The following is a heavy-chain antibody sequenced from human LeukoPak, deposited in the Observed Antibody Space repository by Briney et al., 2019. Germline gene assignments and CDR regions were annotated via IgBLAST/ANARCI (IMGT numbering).Heavy chain of an antibody. CDR2: INSDGSST. D-gene: IGHD3-16*01. CDR3: AKSTRAVMAMMDV. V-gene: IGHV3-74*01. Sequence: PGGSLRLSCAASGFTFSSYWMHWVRQAPGKGLMWVSRINSDGSSTNYADSVKGRFTISRDNAKNTLYLQMNSLRAEDTAVYFCAKSTRAVMAMMDVWGKGTTVTVSS. J-gene: IGHJ6*04. CDR1: GFTFSSYW.